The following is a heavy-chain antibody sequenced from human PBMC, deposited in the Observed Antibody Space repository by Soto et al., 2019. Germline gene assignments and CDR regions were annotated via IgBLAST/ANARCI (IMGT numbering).Heavy chain of an antibody. V-gene: IGHV4-31*03. D-gene: IGHD4-17*01. CDR1: GGSISSGGYY. CDR3: ARDLVRDYGDYAGTTYYYYYMDV. J-gene: IGHJ6*03. CDR2: IYYSGST. Sequence: SETLSLTCTVSGGSISSGGYYWSWIRQHPGKGLEWIGYIYYSGSTYYNPSLKSRVTISVDTSKNQFSLKLSSVTAADTAVYYCARDLVRDYGDYAGTTYYYYYMDVWGKGTTVTVYS.